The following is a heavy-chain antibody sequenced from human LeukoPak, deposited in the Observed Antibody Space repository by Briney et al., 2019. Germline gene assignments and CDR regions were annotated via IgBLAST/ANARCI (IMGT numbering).Heavy chain of an antibody. Sequence: GGSLRLSCAVSGLTLSNYAMSWVRQAPGKGLEWVAGISGSGGGTHYADSVKGRFTISRDNPKNTLYLQMNNLRAGGTAVYFCAKRGVVIRVILVGFHKEAYYFDSWGQGALVTVSS. CDR3: AKRGVVIRVILVGFHKEAYYFDS. J-gene: IGHJ4*02. D-gene: IGHD3-22*01. CDR1: GLTLSNYA. V-gene: IGHV3-23*01. CDR2: ISGSGGGT.